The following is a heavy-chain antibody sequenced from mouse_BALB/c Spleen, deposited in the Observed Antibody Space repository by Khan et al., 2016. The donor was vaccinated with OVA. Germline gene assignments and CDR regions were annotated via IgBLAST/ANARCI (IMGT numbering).Heavy chain of an antibody. CDR1: GYSITSDYA. J-gene: IGHJ3*01. CDR3: ARKGYGNWFAY. Sequence: QLEESGPGLVKPSQSLSLTCTVTGYSITSDYAWNWIRQFPGNKLEWMGYINYSGSTSYNPSLKSRISITRDTSKNQFFLQLNSVTTEDTATYYCARKGYGNWFAYWGQGTLVTVSA. CDR2: INYSGST. D-gene: IGHD2-1*01. V-gene: IGHV3-2*02.